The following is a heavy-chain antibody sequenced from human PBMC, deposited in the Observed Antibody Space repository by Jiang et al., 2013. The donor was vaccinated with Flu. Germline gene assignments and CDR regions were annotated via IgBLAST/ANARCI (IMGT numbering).Heavy chain of an antibody. D-gene: IGHD4-23*01. V-gene: IGHV1-58*02. J-gene: IGHJ5*02. CDR3: AREESTVVTPGTGGFDP. Sequence: VKVSCKVSGFTYISSAMQWVRQARGQRLEWIGWIVVGSGNTNYAQKFQERVTITRDMSTSTAYMELSSLRSEDTAVYYCAREESTVVTPGTGGFDPWGQGTLVTVSS. CDR2: IVVGSGNT. CDR1: GFTYISSA.